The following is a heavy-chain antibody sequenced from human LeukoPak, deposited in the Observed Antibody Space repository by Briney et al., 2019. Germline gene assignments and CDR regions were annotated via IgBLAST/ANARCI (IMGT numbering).Heavy chain of an antibody. Sequence: GGSLRLSCAASGFTFSIYAMSWVRQAPGKGLEWVSSISSSSSYIYYADSVKGRFTISRDNAKNSLYLQMNSLRAEDTAVYYCARESSSGYSGYDPVAFDYWGQGTLVTVSS. V-gene: IGHV3-21*01. D-gene: IGHD5-12*01. CDR1: GFTFSIYA. CDR3: ARESSSGYSGYDPVAFDY. CDR2: ISSSSSYI. J-gene: IGHJ4*02.